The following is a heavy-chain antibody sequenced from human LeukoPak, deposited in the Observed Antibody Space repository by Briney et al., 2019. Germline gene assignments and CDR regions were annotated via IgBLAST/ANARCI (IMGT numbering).Heavy chain of an antibody. V-gene: IGHV3-23*01. CDR2: ITGNGVPT. CDR3: VKEWGITPGPVGYFDY. D-gene: IGHD3-10*01. J-gene: IGHJ4*02. Sequence: GGSLRLSCAASGFTFSSYAMSWVRQAPGKGLEWVSTITGNGVPTYYADSVKGRFTISRDNSKNTLFLEMNNLRAEDTAVYYCVKEWGITPGPVGYFDYWGQGTLVTVSS. CDR1: GFTFSSYA.